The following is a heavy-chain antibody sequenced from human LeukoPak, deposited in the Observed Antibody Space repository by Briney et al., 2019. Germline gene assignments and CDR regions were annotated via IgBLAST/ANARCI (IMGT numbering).Heavy chain of an antibody. CDR2: IYYSGST. CDR1: GGSISSGSYY. J-gene: IGHJ4*02. V-gene: IGHV4-39*07. CDR3: ARAKSNQMATKI. D-gene: IGHD5-24*01. Sequence: SETLSLTCTVSGGSISSGSYYWGWIRQPPGKGLEWIGNIYYSGSTYYNPSLKSRVTISVDTSKNQFSLKLSSVTAADTAVYYCARAKSNQMATKIWGQGTLVTVSS.